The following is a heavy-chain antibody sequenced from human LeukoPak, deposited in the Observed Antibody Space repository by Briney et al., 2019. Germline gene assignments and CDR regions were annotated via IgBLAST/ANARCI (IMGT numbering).Heavy chain of an antibody. CDR3: ARDKRGFTYGEYNWFDP. D-gene: IGHD5-18*01. CDR1: GGSISSYY. CDR2: IYYSGST. V-gene: IGHV4-4*08. Sequence: SSETLSLTCTVSGGSISSYYWSWIRQPPGKGLEWIGYIYYSGSTYYNPSLKSRVTISVDTSKNQFSLKLSSVTAADTAVYYCARDKRGFTYGEYNWFDPWGQGTLVTVSS. J-gene: IGHJ5*02.